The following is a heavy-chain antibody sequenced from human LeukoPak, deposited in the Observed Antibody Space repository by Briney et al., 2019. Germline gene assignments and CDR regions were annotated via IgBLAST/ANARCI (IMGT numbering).Heavy chain of an antibody. J-gene: IGHJ6*02. CDR1: GGTFSSYA. CDR2: IIPIFGTA. D-gene: IGHD2-2*02. V-gene: IGHV1-69*13. Sequence: GASVKVSCKASGGTFSSYAISWVRQAPGQGLEWMGGIIPIFGTANYAQKFQGRVTITADESTSTAYMELSSLRSEDTAVYYCAIPLHPIVVVPAAIDYYYYGVDVWGQGTTVTVSS. CDR3: AIPLHPIVVVPAAIDYYYYGVDV.